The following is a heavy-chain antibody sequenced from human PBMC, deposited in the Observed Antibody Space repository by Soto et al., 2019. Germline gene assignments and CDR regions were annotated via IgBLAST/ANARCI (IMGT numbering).Heavy chain of an antibody. CDR3: ARLNTAISNWFDP. J-gene: IGHJ5*02. V-gene: IGHV4-59*08. D-gene: IGHD5-18*01. Sequence: SETLSLTCTVSGGSISSYYWSWIRQPPGKGLEWIGYIYYSGSTNYNPSLKSRVTISVDTSKNQFSLKLSSVTAADTAVYYCARLNTAISNWFDPWGQGTLVTVSS. CDR1: GGSISSYY. CDR2: IYYSGST.